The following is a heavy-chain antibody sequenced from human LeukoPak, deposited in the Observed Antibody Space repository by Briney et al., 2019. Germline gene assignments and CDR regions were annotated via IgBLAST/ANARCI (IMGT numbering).Heavy chain of an antibody. Sequence: ASVKVSCKASGGTFSSYAISWVRQAPGQGLEWMGRIIPILGIANYAQKFHGRVTITADKSTSTAYMELSSLRSEDTAVYYCARGRDGFIDWFDPWGQGTLVTVSS. V-gene: IGHV1-69*04. CDR1: GGTFSSYA. D-gene: IGHD5-24*01. CDR2: IIPILGIA. J-gene: IGHJ5*02. CDR3: ARGRDGFIDWFDP.